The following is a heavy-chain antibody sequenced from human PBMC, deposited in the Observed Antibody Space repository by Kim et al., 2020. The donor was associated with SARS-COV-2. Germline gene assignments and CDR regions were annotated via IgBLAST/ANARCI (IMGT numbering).Heavy chain of an antibody. CDR3: AKSRQWELLGGLFDY. CDR2: ISGSGGST. D-gene: IGHD1-26*01. CDR1: GFTFSSYA. Sequence: GGSLRLSCAASGFTFSSYAMSWVRQAPGKGLEWVSAISGSGGSTYYADSVKGRFTISRDNSKNTLYLQMNSLRAEDTAVYYCAKSRQWELLGGLFDYWSQGTLVTVSS. V-gene: IGHV3-23*01. J-gene: IGHJ4*02.